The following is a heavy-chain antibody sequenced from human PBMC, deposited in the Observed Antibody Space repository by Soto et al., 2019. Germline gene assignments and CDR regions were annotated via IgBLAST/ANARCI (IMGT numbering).Heavy chain of an antibody. CDR1: GYTFTSYY. CDR2: INPSGGST. Sequence: QVQLVQSGAEVKKPGASVKVYCKASGYTFTSYYMYWVRQAPGQGLEWMGIINPSGGSTSYAQKFQGRVTMTRDTSTSTVYMELSSLRSEDTAVYYCARSFRNDAFDIWGQGTMVTVSS. J-gene: IGHJ3*02. CDR3: ARSFRNDAFDI. D-gene: IGHD3-16*02. V-gene: IGHV1-46*01.